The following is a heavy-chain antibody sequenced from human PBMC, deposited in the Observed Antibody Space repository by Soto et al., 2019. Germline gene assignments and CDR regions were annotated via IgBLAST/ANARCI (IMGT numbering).Heavy chain of an antibody. CDR3: AGTTSHQWYYMDV. D-gene: IGHD1-7*01. Sequence: QVQLQESGPGLVKPSQTLSLTCAISGDSVSSNSAAWNWIRLSPSRGLEWLARTYYRSRWYNDYAVSVRSRITVNPDTSKNQFSLQLTSVTPEDTAVSYCAGTTSHQWYYMDVWGKGTTVTVSS. J-gene: IGHJ6*03. V-gene: IGHV6-1*01. CDR2: TYYRSRWYN. CDR1: GDSVSSNSAA.